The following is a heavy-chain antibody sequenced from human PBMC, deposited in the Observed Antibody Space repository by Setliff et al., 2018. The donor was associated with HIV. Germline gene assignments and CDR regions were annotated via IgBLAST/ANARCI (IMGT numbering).Heavy chain of an antibody. J-gene: IGHJ3*01. CDR3: AKGYTWSVVGALDV. D-gene: IGHD1-1*01. CDR2: ISPHNGNT. V-gene: IGHV1-18*01. Sequence: ASVKVSCKASGYIFTNQYITWVRQAPGQGLEWMGWISPHNGNTKYGEKFQARVTMTADTYTTAAYMELRSLTSDDTAMYYCAKGYTWSVVGALDVWGQGTRVTVSS. CDR1: GYIFTNQY.